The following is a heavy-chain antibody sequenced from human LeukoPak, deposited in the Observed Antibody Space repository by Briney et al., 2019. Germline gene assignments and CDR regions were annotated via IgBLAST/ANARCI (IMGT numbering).Heavy chain of an antibody. CDR3: AKSKRAGTMSYYYYGMDV. V-gene: IGHV3-23*01. CDR2: ISGSGGST. CDR1: GFTFSSYA. Sequence: GGSLRLSCAASGFTFSSYAMSWVRQAPGKGLEWVSAISGSGGSTYYADSVKGRFTISRGNSKNTLYLQMNSLRAEDTAVYYCAKSKRAGTMSYYYYGMDVWGQGTTVTVSS. D-gene: IGHD6-13*01. J-gene: IGHJ6*02.